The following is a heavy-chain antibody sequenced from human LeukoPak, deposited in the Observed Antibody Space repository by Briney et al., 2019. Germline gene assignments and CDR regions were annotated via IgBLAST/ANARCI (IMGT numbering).Heavy chain of an antibody. V-gene: IGHV4-34*01. CDR3: ARAAYYWGSAFDI. CDR1: GGSFSGYD. CDR2: LSHLGST. J-gene: IGHJ3*02. Sequence: PSETLSLTCAVYGGSFSGYDWIWIRQPPGKGLEWIGGLSHLGSTNYNSSLKSRVTMSVDTSKNQFSLKLSSVTAADTAVYYCARAAYYWGSAFDIWGQGTMVTVSS. D-gene: IGHD3-22*01.